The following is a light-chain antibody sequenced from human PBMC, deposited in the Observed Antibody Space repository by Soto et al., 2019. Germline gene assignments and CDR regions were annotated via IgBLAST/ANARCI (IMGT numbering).Light chain of an antibody. CDR3: SSYTSRRTQV. CDR2: ADN. Sequence: QSVLTQTPSVSGAPGQKITMSCTGSSSNIGAGYDVHWYQQVPGAAPRLLIYADNNRPSGVPDRFSASKSGTSASLVITGLQGEDEADYYCSSYTSRRTQVFGTGTKVTVL. J-gene: IGLJ1*01. V-gene: IGLV1-40*01. CDR1: SSNIGAGYD.